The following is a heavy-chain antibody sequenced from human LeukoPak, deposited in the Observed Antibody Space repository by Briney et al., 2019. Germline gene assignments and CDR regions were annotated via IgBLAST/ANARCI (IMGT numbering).Heavy chain of an antibody. CDR3: GKGTGKKCFDF. CDR1: GFTFNAYG. CDR2: VSGDGGTT. Sequence: GGSLRLSCSASGFTFNAYGMGWVRQAPGKGLEWVSVVSGDGGTTYYADSVRGRFTISRDNSKNTLYMQNNSLGGEDTAVYYCGKGTGKKCFDFWGQGTLVTVSS. D-gene: IGHD2-8*02. J-gene: IGHJ4*02. V-gene: IGHV3-23*01.